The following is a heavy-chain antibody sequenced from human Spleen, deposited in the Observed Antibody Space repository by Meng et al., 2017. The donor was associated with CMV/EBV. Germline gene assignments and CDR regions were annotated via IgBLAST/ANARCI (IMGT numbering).Heavy chain of an antibody. J-gene: IGHJ6*02. CDR2: TYYKSKWYD. CDR3: ARLRITLVRGVIYNYYGMDV. D-gene: IGHD3-10*01. CDR1: GDTVSSDSAA. Sequence: SCAISGDTVSSDSAAWTWIRQSPSRGLEWLGRTYYKSKWYDDYAVSVKSRISINPDTSTNRFSLQLKSVTPEDTAVYYCARLRITLVRGVIYNYYGMDVWGQGTTVTVSS. V-gene: IGHV6-1*01.